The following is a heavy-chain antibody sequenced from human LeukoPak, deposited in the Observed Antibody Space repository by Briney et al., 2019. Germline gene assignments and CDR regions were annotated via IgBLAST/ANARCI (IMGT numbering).Heavy chain of an antibody. CDR2: INTGGSST. CDR3: ARSNHADDY. V-gene: IGHV3-74*01. CDR1: GFTFSSYW. J-gene: IGHJ4*02. Sequence: PGGSLRLSCAASGFTFSSYWMHWVRKFPGKGLVWVSRINTGGSSTTYADSVKGRFTISRDNAKNTLYLQMDSLRAEDTGVYYCARSNHADDYWGQGTLVTVSS. D-gene: IGHD1-14*01.